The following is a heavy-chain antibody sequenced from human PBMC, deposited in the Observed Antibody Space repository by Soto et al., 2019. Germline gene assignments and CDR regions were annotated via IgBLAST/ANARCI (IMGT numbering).Heavy chain of an antibody. CDR1: GFTFSSYS. D-gene: IGHD4-17*01. CDR3: ARENYGDYLNVFDP. J-gene: IGHJ5*02. V-gene: IGHV3-48*02. Sequence: EVQLVESGGGLVQPGGSLRLSCAASGFTFSSYSMNWVRQAPGKGLEWVSYISSSSSTIYYADSVKGRFTIARDNAKNSLYLQKNSLTDEAAAVYYCARENYGDYLNVFDPWGQGTPVSVSS. CDR2: ISSSSSTI.